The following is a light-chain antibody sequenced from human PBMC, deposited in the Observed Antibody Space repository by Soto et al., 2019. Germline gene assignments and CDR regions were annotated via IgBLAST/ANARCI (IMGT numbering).Light chain of an antibody. CDR3: QQFGDSPPAFT. CDR2: GAS. Sequence: ESMLTQSPGTLSLSPGDRATLSCRASRSVSSRYITWYQQKPGQAPRLLIYGASIRATGIPDRFSGSVSGTDFTVTISRLEAEEFAVYYCQQFGDSPPAFTFGQGTKLEI. V-gene: IGKV3-20*01. CDR1: RSVSSRY. J-gene: IGKJ2*01.